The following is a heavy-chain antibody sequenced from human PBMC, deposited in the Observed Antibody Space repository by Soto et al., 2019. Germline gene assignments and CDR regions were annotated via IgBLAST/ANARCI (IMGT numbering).Heavy chain of an antibody. J-gene: IGHJ4*02. CDR1: GFTFSSYS. V-gene: IGHV3-21*01. CDR2: ISSSSSYI. Sequence: GGSLRLSCAASGFTFSSYSMNWVRQAPGKGLEWVSSISSSSSYIYYADAVKGRFTISRANDKNSLYLQMNSLRAEDTAVYYCARVAKSLGMSLDYWGQGTLVTVSS. CDR3: ARVAKSLGMSLDY. D-gene: IGHD7-27*01.